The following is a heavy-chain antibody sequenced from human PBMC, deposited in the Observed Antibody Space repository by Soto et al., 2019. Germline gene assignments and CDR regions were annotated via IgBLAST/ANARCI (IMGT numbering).Heavy chain of an antibody. Sequence: QVQLVQSGAEVKKPGSSVKVSCKASGGTFSSYTISWVRQAPGQGLEWMGRIIPILGIANYAQKFQGRVTXXAXKVXSTAYMELSSLRSEDTAVYYCARAYYGGNTHDFDYWGQGTLVTVSS. V-gene: IGHV1-69*02. CDR1: GGTFSSYT. CDR2: IIPILGIA. J-gene: IGHJ4*02. D-gene: IGHD4-17*01. CDR3: ARAYYGGNTHDFDY.